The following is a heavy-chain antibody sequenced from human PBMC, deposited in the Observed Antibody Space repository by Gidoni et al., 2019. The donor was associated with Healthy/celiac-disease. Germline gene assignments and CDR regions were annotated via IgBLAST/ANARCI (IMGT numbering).Heavy chain of an antibody. CDR3: AKDYYGDLTPLDY. Sequence: WVSAISGSGGSTYYADSVKGRFTISRDNSKNTLYLQMNSLRAEDTAVYYCAKDYYGDLTPLDYWGQGTLVTVSS. D-gene: IGHD4-17*01. V-gene: IGHV3-23*01. J-gene: IGHJ4*02. CDR2: ISGSGGST.